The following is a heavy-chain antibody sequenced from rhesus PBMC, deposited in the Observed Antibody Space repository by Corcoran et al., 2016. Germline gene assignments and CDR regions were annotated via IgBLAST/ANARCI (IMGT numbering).Heavy chain of an antibody. CDR3: ARGPNILTDY. CDR2: IYGSGSTN. J-gene: IGHJ4*01. V-gene: IGHV4-169*01. Sequence: QLQLQESGPGLVKPSETLSVTCGVSGGSISSNYWSWIRQPPGKGLEWIGRIYGSGSTNKDNPSLKSRVTLSVDTSKNQLSLKLSAVTAADTAVYYWARGPNILTDYWGQGVLATVSS. CDR1: GGSISSNY. D-gene: IGHD2-15*01.